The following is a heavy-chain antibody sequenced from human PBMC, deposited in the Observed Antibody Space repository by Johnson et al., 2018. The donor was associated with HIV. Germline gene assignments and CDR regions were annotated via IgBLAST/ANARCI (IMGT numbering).Heavy chain of an antibody. V-gene: IGHV3-64*01. CDR3: AKDPTYYYDRSAKEGAFDI. D-gene: IGHD3-22*01. Sequence: MLLVESGGGLVQPGGSLRLSCAASGFTFSSYAMHWVRQAPGKGLEYVSAISSNGGSTYYANSVKGRFTISRDNSKNTLSLQMGSLRAEDTAVYYCAKDPTYYYDRSAKEGAFDIWGQGTMVTVSS. CDR1: GFTFSSYA. CDR2: ISSNGGST. J-gene: IGHJ3*02.